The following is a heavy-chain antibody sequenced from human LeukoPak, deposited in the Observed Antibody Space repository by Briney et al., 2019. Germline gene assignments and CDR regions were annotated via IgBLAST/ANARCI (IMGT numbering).Heavy chain of an antibody. D-gene: IGHD4-17*01. J-gene: IGHJ4*02. Sequence: PSETLSLTCTDSGASINSYYWSWIRQPPGKGLEWIGYIYYSGSTNYNPSLKSRVTISVDTSKNQFSLKLSSVTAADTAVYYCASVGYGDYVWGQGTLVTVSS. V-gene: IGHV4-59*01. CDR2: IYYSGST. CDR3: ASVGYGDYV. CDR1: GASINSYY.